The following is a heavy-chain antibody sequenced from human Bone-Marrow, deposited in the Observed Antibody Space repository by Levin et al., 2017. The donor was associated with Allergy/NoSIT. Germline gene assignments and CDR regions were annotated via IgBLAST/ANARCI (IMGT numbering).Heavy chain of an antibody. J-gene: IGHJ6*03. CDR3: AILIAAPKGYYMDV. CDR1: GFTFSSYN. D-gene: IGHD6-13*01. V-gene: IGHV3-48*01. CDR2: ISSSSSTI. Sequence: PGGSLRLSCVVSGFTFSSYNINWVRQAPGKGLEWVSYISSSSSTIYYADSVKGRFTISRDNAKNSLYLQMNSLRAEDTAVYYCAILIAAPKGYYMDVWGKGTTVTVSS.